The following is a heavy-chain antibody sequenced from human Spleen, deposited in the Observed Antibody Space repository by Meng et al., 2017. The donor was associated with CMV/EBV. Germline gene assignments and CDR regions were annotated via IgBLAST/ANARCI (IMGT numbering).Heavy chain of an antibody. CDR1: RGSVSCGFW. CDR3: ATTSGYGSGSYFD. Sequence: PVSRGSVSCGFWFTWFRLPPGQGLEWIGEICHTVITNYNPSLKSRITLSVDKSKNQVSLKVSSVTAADTAVYYCATTSGYGSGSYFDWGQGTLVTVSS. CDR2: ICHTVIT. V-gene: IGHV4-4*02. J-gene: IGHJ4*02. D-gene: IGHD3-10*01.